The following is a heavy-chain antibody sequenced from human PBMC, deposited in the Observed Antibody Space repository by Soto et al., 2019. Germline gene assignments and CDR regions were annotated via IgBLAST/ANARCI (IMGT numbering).Heavy chain of an antibody. D-gene: IGHD2-21*01. Sequence: TLSLTCSVSGAALNSGNYYWSWIRQVPGKGLEWIGHIYVTGAVDYNPSLRDRITISQDTSERQFSLNLRLVTTADTAVYYCARLRIATNNYKWFDPWGQGTLVTVSA. CDR3: ARLRIATNNYKWFDP. V-gene: IGHV4-31*03. CDR2: IYVTGAV. J-gene: IGHJ5*02. CDR1: GAALNSGNYY.